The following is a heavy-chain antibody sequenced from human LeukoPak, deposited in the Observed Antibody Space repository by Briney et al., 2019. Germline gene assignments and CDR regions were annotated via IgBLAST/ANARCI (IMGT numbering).Heavy chain of an antibody. V-gene: IGHV3-48*02. CDR1: EFTFSTYS. D-gene: IGHD1-26*01. CDR3: ATSGNYRFDY. J-gene: IGHJ4*02. Sequence: GGSLRLSRAASEFTFSTYSMNWVRQAPGKGLEWVSYISGSGSTIYYADSVKGRFTISRDNAQNALYLQMNSLRDEDTAVYYCATSGNYRFDYWGQGTLVTVSS. CDR2: ISGSGSTI.